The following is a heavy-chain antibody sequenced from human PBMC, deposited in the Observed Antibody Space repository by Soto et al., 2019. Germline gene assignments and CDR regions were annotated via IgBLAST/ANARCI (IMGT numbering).Heavy chain of an antibody. V-gene: IGHV3-48*03. CDR3: ARGYSITIIVVVIPPNPGFDS. D-gene: IGHD3-22*01. Sequence: PAGSLRLSCAAYGFTFSSYERNWVRQAPGKGLEWVSYISSSGSTIYYADPVKGRFTISRDNAKNSLYMQMNSMSADDTAVYYGARGYSITIIVVVIPPNPGFDSWGQGTLVTVSS. CDR1: GFTFSSYE. CDR2: ISSSGSTI. J-gene: IGHJ4*02.